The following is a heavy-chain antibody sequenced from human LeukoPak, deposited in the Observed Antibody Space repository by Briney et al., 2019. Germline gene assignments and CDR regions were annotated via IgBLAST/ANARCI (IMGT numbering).Heavy chain of an antibody. Sequence: SETLSLTCAVYGGSFSGYHWSWIRQPPGKGLEWIGEINHSGSTNYNPSLKSRVTISVDTSKNQFSLKLSSVTAADTAVYYCARGPLGYYYDSSGYYFDYWGQGTLVTVSS. CDR3: ARGPLGYYYDSSGYYFDY. J-gene: IGHJ4*02. CDR2: INHSGST. D-gene: IGHD3-22*01. V-gene: IGHV4-34*01. CDR1: GGSFSGYH.